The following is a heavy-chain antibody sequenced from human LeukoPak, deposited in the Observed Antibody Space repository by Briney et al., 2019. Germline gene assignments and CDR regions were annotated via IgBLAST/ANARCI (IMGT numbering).Heavy chain of an antibody. CDR1: GGSISSSY. CDR2: IYYSGST. Sequence: SETLSLTCTVSGGSISSSYWSWIRQPPGKGLEWIGYIYYSGSTYYNPSLKSRVTISVDTSKNQFSLKLSSVTAADTAVYYCARDGWLQLFDYWGQGTLVTVSS. CDR3: ARDGWLQLFDY. J-gene: IGHJ4*02. D-gene: IGHD5-24*01. V-gene: IGHV4-59*12.